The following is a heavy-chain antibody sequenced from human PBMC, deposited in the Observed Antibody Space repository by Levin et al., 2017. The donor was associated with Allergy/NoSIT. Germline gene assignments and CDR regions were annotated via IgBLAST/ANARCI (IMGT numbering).Heavy chain of an antibody. CDR3: ARGRLGYCISTSCPPHYFDY. D-gene: IGHD2-2*01. CDR1: GYTFTSYG. V-gene: IGHV1-18*01. Sequence: ASVKVSCKASGYTFTSYGISWVRQAPGQGLEWMGWISAYNGNTNYAQKLQGRVTMTTDTSTSTAYMELRSLRSDDTAVYYCARGRLGYCISTSCPPHYFDYWGQGTLVTVSS. CDR2: ISAYNGNT. J-gene: IGHJ4*02.